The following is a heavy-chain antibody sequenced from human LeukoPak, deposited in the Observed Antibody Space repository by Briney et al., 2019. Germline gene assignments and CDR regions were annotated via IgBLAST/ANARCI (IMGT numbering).Heavy chain of an antibody. V-gene: IGHV4-39*07. CDR2: IYYSGST. Sequence: PSETLSLTCTVSGGSISSSSYYWGWIRQPPGKGLEWIGSIYYSGSTYYNPSLKSRVTISVDTSKNQFSLKLSSVTAADTAVYYCAREFEFGSIDYWGQGTLVTVSS. J-gene: IGHJ4*02. D-gene: IGHD3-10*01. CDR1: GGSISSSSYY. CDR3: AREFEFGSIDY.